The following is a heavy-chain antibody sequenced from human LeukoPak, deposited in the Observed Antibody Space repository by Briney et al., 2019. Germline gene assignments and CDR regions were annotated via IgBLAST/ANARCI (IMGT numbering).Heavy chain of an antibody. J-gene: IGHJ4*02. CDR1: GGSISSGGYY. Sequence: PSQTLSLTCTVSGGSISSGGYYWSWIRQPPGKGLEWIGYIYHSGSTYYNPSLKSRVTISVDTSKNQFSLKLSSVTAADTAVYYCASFERGLRFERDRYYFDYWGQGTLVTVSS. V-gene: IGHV4-30-2*01. CDR2: IYHSGST. CDR3: ASFERGLRFERDRYYFDY. D-gene: IGHD5-12*01.